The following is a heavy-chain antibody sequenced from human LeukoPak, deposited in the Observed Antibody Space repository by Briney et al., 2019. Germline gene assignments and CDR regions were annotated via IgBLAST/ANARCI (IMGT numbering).Heavy chain of an antibody. CDR1: GFTFSSYG. Sequence: PGGSLRLSCAASGFTFSSYGMHWVRQAPGKGLEWVAFIRYDGSNKYYADSVKGRFTISRDNSKNTLYLQMNGLRAEDTAVYYCAKLNYYGSGSYLPVGYFDYWGQRTLVTVSS. V-gene: IGHV3-30*02. CDR3: AKLNYYGSGSYLPVGYFDY. CDR2: IRYDGSNK. J-gene: IGHJ4*02. D-gene: IGHD3-10*01.